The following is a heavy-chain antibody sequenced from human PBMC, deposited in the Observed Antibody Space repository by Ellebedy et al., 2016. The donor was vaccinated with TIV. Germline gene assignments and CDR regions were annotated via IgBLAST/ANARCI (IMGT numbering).Heavy chain of an antibody. D-gene: IGHD3-16*01. V-gene: IGHV4-59*12. CDR3: ARGGSMITPTGDY. CDR2: IYYSGST. Sequence: SETLSLXXTVSGGSISSYYWSWIRQPPGKGLEWIGYIYYSGSTNYNPSLKSRVTISVDTSKNQFSLKLTSVTAADTAVYYCARGGSMITPTGDYWGQGTLVTVSS. CDR1: GGSISSYY. J-gene: IGHJ4*02.